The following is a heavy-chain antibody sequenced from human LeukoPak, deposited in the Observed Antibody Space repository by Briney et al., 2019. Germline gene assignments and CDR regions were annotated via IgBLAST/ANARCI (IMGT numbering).Heavy chain of an antibody. V-gene: IGHV4-39*07. Sequence: SETLSLTCTVSGVSISSRPYYWGWVRQPPGKGLEWIVTISYSGTTYYSPSLKSRVTISLDTSKNQFSLKLSSVTAADTDIYYCARDFSSSSTVYSYYYMDVWGKGTTVTVSS. CDR2: ISYSGTT. CDR3: ARDFSSSSTVYSYYYMDV. J-gene: IGHJ6*03. D-gene: IGHD6-6*01. CDR1: GVSISSRPYY.